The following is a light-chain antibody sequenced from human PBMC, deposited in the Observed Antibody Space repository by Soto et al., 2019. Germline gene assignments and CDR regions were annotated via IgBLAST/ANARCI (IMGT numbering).Light chain of an antibody. J-gene: IGKJ4*02. V-gene: IGKV1-5*03. CDR2: KAS. CDR3: QQYNTYVT. Sequence: DIQMTQSPSTLSASVGDRVTITCRASQSISSWLAWYQQKPGKDPKLLISKASSLERGVPSRVSDSVYLTELTITISSLQPDDLATYYCQQYNTYVTFGGGPKVEIK. CDR1: QSISSW.